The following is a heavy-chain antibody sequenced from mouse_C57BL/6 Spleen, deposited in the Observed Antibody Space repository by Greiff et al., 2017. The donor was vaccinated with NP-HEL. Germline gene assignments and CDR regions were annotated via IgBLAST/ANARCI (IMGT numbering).Heavy chain of an antibody. CDR1: GYSITGGYY. J-gene: IGHJ2*01. CDR3: AIALYAYDYYFDY. D-gene: IGHD2-2*01. CDR2: ISYDGSN. Sequence: EVKLMESGPGLVKPSQSLSLTCSVTGYSITGGYYWNWIRAFPGNKLGWAGYISYDGSNNYKPSLKNRISITRDTSKNQFFLKLHSVTTEDTATYYCAIALYAYDYYFDYWGQGTTLTVSS. V-gene: IGHV3-6*01.